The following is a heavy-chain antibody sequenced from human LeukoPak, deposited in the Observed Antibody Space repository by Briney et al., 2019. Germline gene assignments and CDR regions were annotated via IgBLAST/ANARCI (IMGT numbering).Heavy chain of an antibody. V-gene: IGHV3-30*18. J-gene: IGHJ4*02. D-gene: IGHD3-9*01. CDR2: ISYDGSNK. Sequence: GRSLRLSCAASGFTFSSYGMHWVRQAPGKGLEWVAVISYDGSNKYYADSVKGRFTISRDNSKNTLYLQMNSLRAEDTAVYYCAKGEEGGRVYFDWLFIGPDYWGQGTLVTVSS. CDR1: GFTFSSYG. CDR3: AKGEEGGRVYFDWLFIGPDY.